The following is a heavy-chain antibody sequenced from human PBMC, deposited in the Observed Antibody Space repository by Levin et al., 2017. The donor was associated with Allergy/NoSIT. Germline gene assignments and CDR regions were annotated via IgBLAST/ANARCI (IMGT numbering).Heavy chain of an antibody. CDR1: GFTFNNYA. V-gene: IGHV3-30-3*01. J-gene: IGHJ4*02. CDR2: ISYDGSK. D-gene: IGHD3-3*01. Sequence: PGGSLRLSCAASGFTFNNYAMHWVRQAPGKGLEWVAVISYDGSKYYADSVKGRFTISRDNSKNTLYLQMNSLRAEDTAVYYCARARSGYYNGVDYWGQGTLVTVSS. CDR3: ARARSGYYNGVDY.